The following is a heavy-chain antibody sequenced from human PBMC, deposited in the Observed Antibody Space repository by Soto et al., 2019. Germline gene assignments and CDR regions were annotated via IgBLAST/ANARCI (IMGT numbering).Heavy chain of an antibody. J-gene: IGHJ6*02. CDR1: GYGFRGYD. CDR2: TNPNSGNT. Sequence: QVQLVQSGAEGKEPGASGKVSCKASGYGFRGYDITGVRQATGQGLEWMGWTNPNSGNTGHAQKFQGRVTMTTNTSIGTAYMELSSLRSEDTAVYYCARVPTAPYWGMAVWGQGTTVTVS. V-gene: IGHV1-8*01. D-gene: IGHD2-2*01. CDR3: ARVPTAPYWGMAV.